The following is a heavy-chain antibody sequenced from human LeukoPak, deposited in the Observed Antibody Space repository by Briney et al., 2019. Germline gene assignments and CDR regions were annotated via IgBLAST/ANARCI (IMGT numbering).Heavy chain of an antibody. CDR2: MYYSGST. Sequence: SETLSLTCTVSGGSISTYYWSWIRQPPGKGLECIGYMYYSGSTNYNPSLKSRVTISVDTSKNQFSLKLSSVTAADTAVYYCARGLRRTTLKGLNWFDPWGQGTLVTVSS. V-gene: IGHV4-59*12. CDR1: GGSISTYY. J-gene: IGHJ5*02. CDR3: ARGLRRTTLKGLNWFDP. D-gene: IGHD4-11*01.